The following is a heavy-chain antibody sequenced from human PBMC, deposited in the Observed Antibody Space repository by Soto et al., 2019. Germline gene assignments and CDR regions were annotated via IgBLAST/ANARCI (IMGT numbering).Heavy chain of an antibody. CDR3: ARGPLRRIAVVNFDY. D-gene: IGHD6-19*01. CDR2: INHSGST. CDR1: GGSFSGYY. Sequence: SETLSLTCAVYGGSFSGYYWSWIRQPPGKGLEWIGEINHSGSTNYNPSLKSRVTISVDTSKNQFSLKLSSVTAADTAVYYCARGPLRRIAVVNFDYWGQGTLVTVSS. V-gene: IGHV4-34*01. J-gene: IGHJ4*02.